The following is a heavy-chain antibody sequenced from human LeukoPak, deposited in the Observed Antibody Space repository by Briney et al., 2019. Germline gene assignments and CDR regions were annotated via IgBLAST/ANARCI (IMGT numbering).Heavy chain of an antibody. J-gene: IGHJ4*02. Sequence: PSETLSLTCTVSGGSISSGYYWGWIRQPPGKGLEWIGSIHHSGSTNYNPSLKSRVTISVDTSKNQFSLKLSSVTAADTAVYYCARGTSRTRWYYDILTGPNYFDYWGQGTLVTVSS. V-gene: IGHV4-38-2*02. CDR1: GGSISSGYY. D-gene: IGHD3-9*01. CDR2: IHHSGST. CDR3: ARGTSRTRWYYDILTGPNYFDY.